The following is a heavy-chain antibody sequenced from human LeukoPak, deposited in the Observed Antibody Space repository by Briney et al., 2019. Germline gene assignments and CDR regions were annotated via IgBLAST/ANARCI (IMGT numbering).Heavy chain of an antibody. CDR1: GASFSGYY. Sequence: KLSETLSLTCAVYGASFSGYYWGWIRQPPGKGLEWIGEINHSGSTNYNPSLKSRVTISVDTSKNQFSLKLSSVTAADTAVYYCARGSWAQCSGGSCHRYYYYYGMDVWGQGTTVTVSS. J-gene: IGHJ6*02. CDR3: ARGSWAQCSGGSCHRYYYYYGMDV. D-gene: IGHD2-15*01. V-gene: IGHV4-34*01. CDR2: INHSGST.